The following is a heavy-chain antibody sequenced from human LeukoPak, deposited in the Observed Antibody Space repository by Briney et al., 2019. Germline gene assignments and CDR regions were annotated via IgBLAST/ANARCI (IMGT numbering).Heavy chain of an antibody. V-gene: IGHV4-38-2*02. CDR1: GYSISSGYY. CDR3: ARRGYYYDSSGYYWGYQGDYYFDY. J-gene: IGHJ4*02. CDR2: IYYSGST. D-gene: IGHD3-22*01. Sequence: SETLSLTCTVSGYSISSGYYWGWIRQPPGKWLEWIGSIYYSGSTNYNPSLKSRVTISVDTSKNQFSLKLSSVTAADTAVYYCARRGYYYDSSGYYWGYQGDYYFDYWGQGTLVTVSS.